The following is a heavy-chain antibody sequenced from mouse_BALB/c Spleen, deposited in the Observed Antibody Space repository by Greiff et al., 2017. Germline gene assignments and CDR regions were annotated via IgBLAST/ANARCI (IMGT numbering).Heavy chain of an antibody. CDR1: GYAFSSYW. J-gene: IGHJ2*01. Sequence: VQLQQSGAELVRPGSSVKISCKASGYAFSSYWMNWVKQRPGQGLEWIGQIYPGDGDTNYNGKFKGKATLTADKSSSTAYMQLSSLTSEDSAVYFCARGLGQGDYFDYWGQGTTLTVSS. D-gene: IGHD3-3*01. CDR3: ARGLGQGDYFDY. V-gene: IGHV1-80*01. CDR2: IYPGDGDT.